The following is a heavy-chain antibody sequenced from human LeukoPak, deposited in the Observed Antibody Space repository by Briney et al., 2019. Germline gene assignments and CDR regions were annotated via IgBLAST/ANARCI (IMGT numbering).Heavy chain of an antibody. CDR2: LHHTGRS. J-gene: IGHJ3*02. CDR3: VAEMTASAAFDI. Sequence: SETLSLTCTVSGDSISSNSHYWGWIRQPPGKTLEWIGSLHHTGRSYSSAALKSRVNISMDMSKSQFSLKLNSVTAADSGVYYCVAEMTASAAFDIWGRGTLVAVSS. V-gene: IGHV4-39*01. CDR1: GDSISSNSHY. D-gene: IGHD2-21*02.